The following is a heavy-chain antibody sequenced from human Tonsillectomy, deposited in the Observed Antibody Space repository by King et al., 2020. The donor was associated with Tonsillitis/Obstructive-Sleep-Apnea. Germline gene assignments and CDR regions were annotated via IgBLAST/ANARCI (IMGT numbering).Heavy chain of an antibody. D-gene: IGHD6-13*01. Sequence: VQLVESGAEVKKPGESLKISCKVSGYIFTSYWIGWVRQLPGKGLEWMGIIYPGDSDTRYSPSFKGKVTISADKSISTAYLQWNSLKASDTAMYYCARHGLATTGGWYFQHWGQGTLVTVSS. CDR2: IYPGDSDT. J-gene: IGHJ1*01. CDR1: GYIFTSYW. V-gene: IGHV5-51*01. CDR3: ARHGLATTGGWYFQH.